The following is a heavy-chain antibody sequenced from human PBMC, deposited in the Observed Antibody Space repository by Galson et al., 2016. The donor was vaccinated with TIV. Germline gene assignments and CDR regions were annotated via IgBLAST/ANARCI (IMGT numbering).Heavy chain of an antibody. V-gene: IGHV2-70*17. Sequence: PALVKPTQTLTLTCTFSGFSLSTYGMSVGWIRQPPGKALEWLARIDWDGDKFYNSSLKTRLTISKDISRNQVVLTMTNMDPVDTATYYCTRAPISIFGLATSYYFDYRGQGTLVTVSS. CDR1: GFSLSTYGMS. J-gene: IGHJ4*02. D-gene: IGHD3-3*01. CDR2: IDWDGDK. CDR3: TRAPISIFGLATSYYFDY.